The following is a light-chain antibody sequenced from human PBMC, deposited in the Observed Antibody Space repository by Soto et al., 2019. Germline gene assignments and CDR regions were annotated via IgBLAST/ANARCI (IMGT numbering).Light chain of an antibody. J-gene: IGKJ1*01. CDR2: DAS. CDR1: QSVSGY. V-gene: IGKV3-20*01. Sequence: EIVLTQSPVTLSLSPGERATLSCRASQSVSGYVAWYQQKPGQAPRLLIYDASSRANGIPARFTGSGSGTDFTLTISRLEPEDFAVYYCQQYGSSPRTFGQGTKVDNK. CDR3: QQYGSSPRT.